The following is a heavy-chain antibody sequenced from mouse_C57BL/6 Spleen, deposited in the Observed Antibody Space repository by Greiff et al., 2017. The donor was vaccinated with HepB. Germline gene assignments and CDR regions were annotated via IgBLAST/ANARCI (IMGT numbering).Heavy chain of an antibody. CDR2: ISSGGSYT. J-gene: IGHJ1*03. V-gene: IGHV5-6*01. D-gene: IGHD1-1*01. Sequence: EVQGVESGGDLVKPGGSLKLSCAASGFTFSSYGMSWVRQTPDKRLEWVATISSGGSYTYYPDSVKGRFTISRDNAKNTLYLQMSSLKSEDTAMYYCARQSGSSYEKGYFDVGGTGTTVTVSS. CDR3: ARQSGSSYEKGYFDV. CDR1: GFTFSSYG.